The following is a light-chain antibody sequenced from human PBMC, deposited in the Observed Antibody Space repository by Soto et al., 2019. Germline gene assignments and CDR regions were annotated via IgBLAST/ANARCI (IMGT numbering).Light chain of an antibody. Sequence: EIVLTQSPATLSLSPGERATLSCRASQSLSRYLAWYQQKPGQAPSLLIYDASNRATGIPARFSGSGSGTDFTLTISSLEPEDFAVYYCQQRTNWQSTFCGGTKVEIK. CDR2: DAS. CDR3: QQRTNWQST. CDR1: QSLSRY. J-gene: IGKJ4*01. V-gene: IGKV3D-11*02.